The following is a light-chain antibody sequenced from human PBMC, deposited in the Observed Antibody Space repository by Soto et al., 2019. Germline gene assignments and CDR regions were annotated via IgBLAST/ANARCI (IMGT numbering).Light chain of an antibody. V-gene: IGKV3-15*01. CDR1: QSISSE. J-gene: IGKJ2*01. CDR3: QQGHTGPSI. CDR2: GAS. Sequence: EIVMTQSPATLSVSPGERATLSCRASQSISSELAWYQQKPGQPPRLLIYGASTRATGVPARFTGSGSGSDFTLPISGLRSEDFAVYYVQQGHTGPSILGKGT.